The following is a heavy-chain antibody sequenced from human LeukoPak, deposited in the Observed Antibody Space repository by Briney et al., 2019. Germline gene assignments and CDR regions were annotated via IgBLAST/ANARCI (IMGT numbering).Heavy chain of an antibody. Sequence: GGSLRLSCAASGFTFSSYWMSWVRQAPGKGLEWVANIKQDGSEKYYVDSVKGRITISRDNAKNSLYLQMNSLRAEDTAVYYCARDLHDILTGYFNYWGQGTLVTVSS. CDR2: IKQDGSEK. CDR3: ARDLHDILTGYFNY. J-gene: IGHJ4*02. CDR1: GFTFSSYW. D-gene: IGHD3-9*01. V-gene: IGHV3-7*01.